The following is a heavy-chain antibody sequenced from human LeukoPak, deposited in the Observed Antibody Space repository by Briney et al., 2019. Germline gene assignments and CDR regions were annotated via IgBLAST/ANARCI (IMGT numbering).Heavy chain of an antibody. J-gene: IGHJ5*02. CDR1: GGSISSYY. Sequence: SETLSLTCTVSGGSISSYYWSWIRQPPGKGLEWIGYIYYSGSTNYNPSLKSRVTISVDTSKNQFSLKLSSVTAADTAVYYCAGVGWARYYGSGSYNFWFDPWGQGTLVTVSS. CDR3: AGVGWARYYGSGSYNFWFDP. D-gene: IGHD3-10*01. V-gene: IGHV4-59*01. CDR2: IYYSGST.